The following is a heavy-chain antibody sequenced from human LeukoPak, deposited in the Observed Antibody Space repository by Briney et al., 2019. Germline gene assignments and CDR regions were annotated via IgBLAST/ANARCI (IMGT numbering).Heavy chain of an antibody. D-gene: IGHD2-2*01. Sequence: ASVKVSCKASGYTFTSYGISWVRQAPGQGLEWMGWISGYNGTTNYAQKFQGRVTMTTDTSTSTAYMELRSLRSDDTAVYYCARDPRDIVVVPAATYNWFDPWGQGTLVTVSS. CDR1: GYTFTSYG. CDR2: ISGYNGTT. V-gene: IGHV1-18*01. J-gene: IGHJ5*02. CDR3: ARDPRDIVVVPAATYNWFDP.